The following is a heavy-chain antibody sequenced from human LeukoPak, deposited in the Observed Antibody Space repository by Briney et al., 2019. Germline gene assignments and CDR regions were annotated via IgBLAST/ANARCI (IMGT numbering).Heavy chain of an antibody. Sequence: ASVKVSCKASGGTFSSYAISWVRQAPGQGLEWMGGIIPIFGTANYAQKFQGRVTITADKATSTDYMELSSLRFEDTAVYYCARDMKYYYDSSGPHGFDPWRQATLLTVSS. D-gene: IGHD3-22*01. J-gene: IGHJ5*02. CDR1: GGTFSSYA. V-gene: IGHV1-69*06. CDR3: ARDMKYYYDSSGPHGFDP. CDR2: IIPIFGTA.